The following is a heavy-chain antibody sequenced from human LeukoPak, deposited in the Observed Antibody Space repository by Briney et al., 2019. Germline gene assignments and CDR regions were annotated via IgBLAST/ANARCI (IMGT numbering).Heavy chain of an antibody. D-gene: IGHD6-13*01. Sequence: SVKVSCKASGGTFSSYAISWVRQAPGQGLEWMGGIIPIFGTANYAQKFQGRVTITADESTSTAYMELSSLRSEDTAVYYCARAGCSSSGLGYYYMDVWGKGTTVTVSS. CDR1: GGTFSSYA. J-gene: IGHJ6*03. V-gene: IGHV1-69*13. CDR3: ARAGCSSSGLGYYYMDV. CDR2: IIPIFGTA.